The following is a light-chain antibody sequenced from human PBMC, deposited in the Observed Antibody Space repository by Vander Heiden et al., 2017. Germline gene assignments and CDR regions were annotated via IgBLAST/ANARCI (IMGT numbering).Light chain of an antibody. CDR1: SSNIGAGYD. CDR2: DNS. V-gene: IGLV1-40*01. J-gene: IGLJ2*01. Sequence: QSVLTQPPSVSGAPGPRVTISCTGSSSNIGAGYDVNWYQQLPGTAPKHLIKDNSNRPYGVPDRFSGCKTGASASPAITGRQAEDEADDYCQSYDSSLSGPVVFGGGTKLTVL. CDR3: QSYDSSLSGPVV.